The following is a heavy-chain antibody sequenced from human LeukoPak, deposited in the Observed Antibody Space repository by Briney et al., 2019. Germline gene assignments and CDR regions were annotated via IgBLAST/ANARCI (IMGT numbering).Heavy chain of an antibody. Sequence: GGSLRLSCAASGFTFSSYAMSWVRQAPEKGLEWVSAISGSGGSTYYADSVKGRFTISRDNSKNTLYLQMNSLKAEDTAVYYCAKERGDYYDSSGSITPFDYWGQGTLVTVSS. V-gene: IGHV3-23*01. D-gene: IGHD3-22*01. CDR3: AKERGDYYDSSGSITPFDY. CDR2: ISGSGGST. J-gene: IGHJ4*02. CDR1: GFTFSSYA.